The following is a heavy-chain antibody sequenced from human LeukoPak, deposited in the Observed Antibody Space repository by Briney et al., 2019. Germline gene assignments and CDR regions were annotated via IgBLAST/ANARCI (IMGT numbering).Heavy chain of an antibody. D-gene: IGHD3-10*01. CDR1: GYSISSGYY. CDR2: IYHSGST. CDR3: ARWGSNMAREKGDH. Sequence: SETLSLTCTVSGYSISSGYYWGWIRQPPGKGLEWIGSIYHSGSTYYNPSLKSRVTISVDTSKNQFSLKLSSVTAADTAVYYCARWGSNMAREKGDHWGQGTLVTVSS. J-gene: IGHJ4*02. V-gene: IGHV4-38-2*02.